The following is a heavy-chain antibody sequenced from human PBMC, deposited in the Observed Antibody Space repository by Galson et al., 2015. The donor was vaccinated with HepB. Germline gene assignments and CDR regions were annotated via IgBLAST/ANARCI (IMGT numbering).Heavy chain of an antibody. D-gene: IGHD3-10*01. V-gene: IGHV3-11*04. CDR1: GFTFSDFY. CDR3: ARDRGGSGSYMSNYYGMAV. J-gene: IGHJ6*02. Sequence: SLRLSCAASGFTFSDFYMNWVRQAPGKGLEWVSYVSSSSDIIYYADSVKGRFTIPRDNAKNSLYLRMNSLRAEDTAMYYCARDRGGSGSYMSNYYGMAVWDQGTTVTVSS. CDR2: VSSSSDII.